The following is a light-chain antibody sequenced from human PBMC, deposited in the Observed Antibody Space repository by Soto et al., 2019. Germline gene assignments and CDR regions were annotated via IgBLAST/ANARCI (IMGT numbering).Light chain of an antibody. CDR1: QSVSSN. CDR2: GAS. Sequence: EMVMTQSPATLSVSPGERATLSCRASQSVSSNLAWYQQKPGQAPRLLIYGASTRATGIPARFSGSGSRTEFTLTISSLQSEDFAVYYCQQYNNGPPITFGQGTRLE. CDR3: QQYNNGPPIT. V-gene: IGKV3-15*01. J-gene: IGKJ5*01.